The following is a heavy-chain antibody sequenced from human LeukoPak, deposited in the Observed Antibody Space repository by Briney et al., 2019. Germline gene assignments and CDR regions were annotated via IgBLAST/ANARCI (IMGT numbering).Heavy chain of an antibody. J-gene: IGHJ4*02. CDR2: IYYSGST. CDR3: AREKSPDYCSGASCYFDY. CDR1: GGSISSYY. D-gene: IGHD2-15*01. V-gene: IGHV4-59*01. Sequence: SETLSFTCTVSGGSISSYYWSWIRQPPGKGLEWIGYIYYSGSTNYNPSLKSRVTISGDTSKNQFSLKLSSVTAADTAVYYCAREKSPDYCSGASCYFDYWGQGTLVTVSP.